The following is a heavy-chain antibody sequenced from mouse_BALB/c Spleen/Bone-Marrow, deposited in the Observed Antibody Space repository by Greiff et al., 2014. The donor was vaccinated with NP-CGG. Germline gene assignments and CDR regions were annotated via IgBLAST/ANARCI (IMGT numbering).Heavy chain of an antibody. CDR3: TRGVYYDYDEGAMDY. CDR2: INPYNDGT. J-gene: IGHJ4*01. V-gene: IGHV1-14*01. Sequence: EVQLQQSGPELVKPGASVKMSCKASGYTFTSYVMHWVKQKPGQGPEWIGYINPYNDGTKYNEKFKGKATLTSDKSSSTAYMELSSLTSEDSAVYYCTRGVYYDYDEGAMDYWGQGSSVTDSS. CDR1: GYTFTSYV. D-gene: IGHD2-4*01.